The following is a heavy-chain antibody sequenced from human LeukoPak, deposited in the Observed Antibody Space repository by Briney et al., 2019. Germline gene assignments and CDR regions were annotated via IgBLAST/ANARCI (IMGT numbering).Heavy chain of an antibody. D-gene: IGHD3-22*01. CDR1: GYTFTGYY. Sequence: ASVKVSCTASGYTFTGYYMHWVRQAPGQGLEWMGWIHPNSGGTKYAQRFQGRVTVTRDTSISTVYMELSRLRSDDTAVYYCARWGKYYYDSSGYYYWGQGTLVSVSS. J-gene: IGHJ4*02. CDR3: ARWGKYYYDSSGYYY. CDR2: IHPNSGGT. V-gene: IGHV1-2*02.